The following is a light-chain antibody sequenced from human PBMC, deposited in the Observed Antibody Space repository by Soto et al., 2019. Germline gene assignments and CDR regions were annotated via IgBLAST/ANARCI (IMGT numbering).Light chain of an antibody. CDR2: GAS. J-gene: IGKJ1*01. CDR3: QQYGSLSWT. CDR1: QSVSSNY. Sequence: DIVLTQSPGTLSLSPGERATLSCRARQSVSSNYLAWYQQKPAQAPRLLIYGASTRATSVPDRFSGSGSGTDFTLTISRLEPEDFAVYHCQQYGSLSWTFGQGTKV. V-gene: IGKV3-20*01.